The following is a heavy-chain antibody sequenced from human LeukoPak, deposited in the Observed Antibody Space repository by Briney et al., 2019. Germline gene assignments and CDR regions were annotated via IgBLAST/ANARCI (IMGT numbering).Heavy chain of an antibody. V-gene: IGHV3-13*01. J-gene: IGHJ3*02. CDR3: VLGAYWNDDKNAFHI. Sequence: PGGTLRLSCVASGLTFSSYDMHWIRHSPGKGREWGSSIGATGDTYYAGSVKGRFTISRENAKKSVYLQMSSLSAGDTAVYFCVLGAYWNDDKNAFHIWGPGTMVTVSS. CDR2: IGATGDT. CDR1: GLTFSSYD. D-gene: IGHD1-1*01.